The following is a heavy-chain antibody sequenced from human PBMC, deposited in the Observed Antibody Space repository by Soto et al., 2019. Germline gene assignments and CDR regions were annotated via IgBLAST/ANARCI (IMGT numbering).Heavy chain of an antibody. CDR3: AKGGSTSRWPYYYGMDV. Sequence: HGESLKISCKGSGYSFTSYWIGWVRQMPGKGLEWMGIIYPGDSDTRYSPSFQGQVTISADKSISTAYLQMNSLRAEDTAVYYCAKGGSTSRWPYYYGMDVWGQGTTVTVSS. D-gene: IGHD2-2*01. CDR1: GYSFTSYW. V-gene: IGHV5-51*01. J-gene: IGHJ6*02. CDR2: IYPGDSDT.